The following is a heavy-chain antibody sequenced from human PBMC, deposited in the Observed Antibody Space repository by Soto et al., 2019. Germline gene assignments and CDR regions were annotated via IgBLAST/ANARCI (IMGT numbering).Heavy chain of an antibody. D-gene: IGHD4-17*01. Sequence: EVQLVESGGGLVQPGRSLRHSCAASGFTFDDYAMHWVRQAPGKGLEWVSGISWNSGSIGYADSVKGRFTISRDNAKNSLYLQMNSLRAEDTALYYCAKDTYGDYHFDYWGQGTLVTVSS. CDR2: ISWNSGSI. CDR1: GFTFDDYA. J-gene: IGHJ4*02. CDR3: AKDTYGDYHFDY. V-gene: IGHV3-9*01.